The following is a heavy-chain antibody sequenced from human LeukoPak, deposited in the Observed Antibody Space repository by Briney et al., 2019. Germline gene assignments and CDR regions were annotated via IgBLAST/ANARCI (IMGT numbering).Heavy chain of an antibody. D-gene: IGHD6-19*01. J-gene: IGHJ4*02. CDR3: ARARWGAVAGYFDY. Sequence: SETLSLTCAVYGGSFSGYYWSWIRQPPGKGLEWIGEINHSGSTNYNPSLKSRVTISVDTSKNQFSLKLSSVTAADTAVYYCARARWGAVAGYFDYWGQGTLVTVSS. CDR1: GGSFSGYY. V-gene: IGHV4-34*01. CDR2: INHSGST.